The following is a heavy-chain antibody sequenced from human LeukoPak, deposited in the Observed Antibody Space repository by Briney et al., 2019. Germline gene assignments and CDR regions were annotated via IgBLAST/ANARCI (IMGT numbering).Heavy chain of an antibody. CDR1: GYTFTSYG. J-gene: IGHJ5*02. CDR2: IIPILGIA. CDR3: ARDHDAITTTLFDP. V-gene: IGHV1-69*04. Sequence: GASVKVSCKASGYTFTSYGISWVRQAPGQGLEWMGRIIPILGIANYAQKFQGRVTITADKSTSTAYMELSSLRSEDTAVYYCARDHDAITTTLFDPWGQGTLVTVSS. D-gene: IGHD1-1*01.